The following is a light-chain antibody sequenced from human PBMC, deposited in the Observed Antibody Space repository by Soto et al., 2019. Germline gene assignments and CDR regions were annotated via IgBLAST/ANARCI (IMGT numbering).Light chain of an antibody. J-gene: IGLJ2*01. CDR2: TND. V-gene: IGLV1-44*01. CDR1: SSNIGSNT. CDR3: AAWDDSLNGLI. Sequence: QSVLTQPPSASGTPGQRLTISCSGSSSNIGSNTVTWYQQLPGTAPKVLIHTNDRRPSGVPDRFSGSKSGTSASLAISGLLSDDEADYYCAAWDDSLNGLIVGGGTKLTVL.